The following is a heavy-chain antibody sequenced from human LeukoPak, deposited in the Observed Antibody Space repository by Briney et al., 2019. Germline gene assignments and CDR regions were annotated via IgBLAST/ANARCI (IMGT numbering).Heavy chain of an antibody. D-gene: IGHD3-3*01. CDR1: GGSISSGDYY. CDR2: IYYSGSA. CDR3: ASAIFVENAFDI. J-gene: IGHJ3*02. V-gene: IGHV4-61*08. Sequence: PSETLSLTCTVSGGSISSGDYYWSWIRQPPGKGLEWIGYIYYSGSAHYNPSLKSRVTISVDTSKSQFSLKLSSVTAADTAVYYCASAIFVENAFDIWGQGTMVTVSS.